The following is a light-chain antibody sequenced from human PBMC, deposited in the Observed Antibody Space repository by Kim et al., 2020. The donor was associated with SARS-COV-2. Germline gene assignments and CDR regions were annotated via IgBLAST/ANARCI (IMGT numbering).Light chain of an antibody. CDR3: VLHFTGGQV. CDR1: TGAVTSGHY. CDR2: STN. J-gene: IGLJ3*02. V-gene: IGLV7-43*01. Sequence: QTVVTQEPSLTVSPGGTVTLTCASSTGAVTSGHYPNWFQQKPGQAPRPLIYSTNNRHSWTPARFSGSLLGGKAALTLSGVQAEDEADYYCVLHFTGGQVFGGGTQLTVL.